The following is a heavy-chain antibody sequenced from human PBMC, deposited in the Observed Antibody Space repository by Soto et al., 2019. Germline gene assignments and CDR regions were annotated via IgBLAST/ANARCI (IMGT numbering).Heavy chain of an antibody. V-gene: IGHV3-7*03. CDR2: INQDGSEK. CDR1: GFTFSSYW. D-gene: IGHD1-26*01. Sequence: VGSLRLSCAASGFTFSSYWMSWVCQAPGKGLEWVARINQDGSEKYYVDSVKGRFTISRDNAKNSLYLQMNSLRAEDTAVYYCARDYPGGSYYDYWGQGTLVTVSS. J-gene: IGHJ4*02. CDR3: ARDYPGGSYYDY.